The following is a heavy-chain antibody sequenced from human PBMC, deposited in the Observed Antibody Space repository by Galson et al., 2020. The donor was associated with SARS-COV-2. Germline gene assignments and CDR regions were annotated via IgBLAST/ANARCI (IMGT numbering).Heavy chain of an antibody. CDR3: ARGSHILIIYYYYGLDV. Sequence: GGSLRFSCAASGFTFSTYAMHWVRQAPGKGLEWVSSISSTSSYIYYADSVKGRFTISRDNTKNSLYLQMNSLRAEDAAVYYCARGSHILIIYYYYGLDVWGQGTSVTVSS. D-gene: IGHD2-8*01. CDR2: ISSTSSYI. CDR1: GFTFSTYA. V-gene: IGHV3-21*01. J-gene: IGHJ6*02.